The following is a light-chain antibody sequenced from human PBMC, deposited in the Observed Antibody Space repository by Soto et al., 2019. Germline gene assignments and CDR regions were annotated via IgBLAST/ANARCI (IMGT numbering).Light chain of an antibody. CDR1: QSLDTW. V-gene: IGKV1-5*03. J-gene: IGKJ3*01. CDR2: EAS. CDR3: QQYSRYPYA. Sequence: DIQVTQSPATLSAYVGDRVTITCRASQSLDTWLAWYQHKQGKAPKLLVYEASTSQNGVPSRFSGSGSGTEFTLTISSLQPDDVPTYYCQQYSRYPYAFGHGTKRQIK.